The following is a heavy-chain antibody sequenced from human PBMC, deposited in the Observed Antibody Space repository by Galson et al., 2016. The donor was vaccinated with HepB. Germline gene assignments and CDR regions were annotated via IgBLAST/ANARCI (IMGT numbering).Heavy chain of an antibody. CDR3: AGRAGDFTGYSFSYYFDY. CDR1: GDSLDNYY. Sequence: ETLSLTCTVSGDSLDNYYWSWVRQPPGKGLEWIGFIYHSGTTDYNPSLESRVTMSVHRSKSQFSLELTSVTAADTAVYYCAGRAGDFTGYSFSYYFDYWGRGTLVTVSS. V-gene: IGHV4-59*01. D-gene: IGHD3-9*01. CDR2: IYHSGTT. J-gene: IGHJ4*02.